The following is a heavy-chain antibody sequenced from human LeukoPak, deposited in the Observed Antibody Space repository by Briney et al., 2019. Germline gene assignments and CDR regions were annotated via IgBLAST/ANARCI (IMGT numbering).Heavy chain of an antibody. Sequence: PSETLSLTCTVSGYSISSGYYWGWIRQPPGKGLEWIGSIYHSGSTYYNPSLKSRATISVDTSKNQFSLKLSSVTAADTAVYYCARGSGSSWYSGYYDYWGQGTLVTVSS. CDR3: ARGSGSSWYSGYYDY. CDR1: GYSISSGYY. D-gene: IGHD6-13*01. V-gene: IGHV4-38-2*02. J-gene: IGHJ4*02. CDR2: IYHSGST.